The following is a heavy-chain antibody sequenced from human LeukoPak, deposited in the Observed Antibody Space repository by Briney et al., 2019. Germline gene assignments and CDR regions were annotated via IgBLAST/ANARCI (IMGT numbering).Heavy chain of an antibody. J-gene: IGHJ4*02. CDR2: IYTSGST. V-gene: IGHV4-4*07. D-gene: IGHD3-9*01. CDR3: ARGHEYFDILTGYKNYFDY. Sequence: SETLSLTCTVSGGSTSGYYWSWIRQPAGKGLEWIGHIYTSGSTNYNPSLKSRVTVSVDTSKSQFSLKLTSVTAADTAVYYCARGHEYFDILTGYKNYFDYWGQGTLVTVSS. CDR1: GGSTSGYY.